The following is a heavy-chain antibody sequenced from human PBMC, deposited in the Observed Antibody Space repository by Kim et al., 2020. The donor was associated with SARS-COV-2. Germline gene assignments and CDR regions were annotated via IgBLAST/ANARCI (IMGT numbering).Heavy chain of an antibody. V-gene: IGHV1-69*13. Sequence: SVKVSCKASGGTFSSYAISWVRQAPGQGLEWMGGIIPIFGTANYALKLQGRVTITADESKSTAYMELSSLRSEDTAVYYCARGTYYDILTGHPAAFDIWGQGTTVTVSS. D-gene: IGHD3-9*01. CDR3: ARGTYYDILTGHPAAFDI. CDR2: IIPIFGTA. J-gene: IGHJ3*02. CDR1: GGTFSSYA.